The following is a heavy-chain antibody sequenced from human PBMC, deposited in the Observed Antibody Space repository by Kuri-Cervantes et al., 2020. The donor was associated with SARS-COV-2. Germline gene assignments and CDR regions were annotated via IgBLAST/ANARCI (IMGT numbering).Heavy chain of an antibody. CDR1: GFTFSGYS. V-gene: IGHV2-70*11. D-gene: IGHD4-11*01. CDR2: IDWDDDK. CDR3: VRIRAATVIADY. Sequence: LRLSCAASGFTFSGYSMNWVRQPPGKALEWLARIDWDDDKYYKTSLNTRLSISKDTSKDQVVLTMTNMDPVDTATYYCVRIRAATVIADYWGQGTLVTVSS. J-gene: IGHJ4*02.